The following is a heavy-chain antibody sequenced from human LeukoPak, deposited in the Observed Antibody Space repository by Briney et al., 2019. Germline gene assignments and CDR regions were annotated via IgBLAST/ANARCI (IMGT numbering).Heavy chain of an antibody. CDR3: AKNPGFYCTGGSCWVDY. D-gene: IGHD2-15*01. CDR2: ISGSGGST. J-gene: IGHJ4*02. V-gene: IGHV3-23*01. Sequence: GGSLRLSCAASGFTFTSYAMTWVRQAPGKGLEWVSGISGSGGSTNYADSVKGRFTISRDNSRNTLYLQMNSLRAADTAVYYCAKNPGFYCTGGSCWVDYWGQGTLVTVSS. CDR1: GFTFTSYA.